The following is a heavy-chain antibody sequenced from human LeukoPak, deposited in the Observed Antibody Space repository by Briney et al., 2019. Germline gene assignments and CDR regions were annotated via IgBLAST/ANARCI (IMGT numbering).Heavy chain of an antibody. CDR1: GFTFSSYA. J-gene: IGHJ4*02. V-gene: IGHV3-23*01. CDR3: ARIGGSSPIDH. D-gene: IGHD2-15*01. CDR2: ISGNGAVT. Sequence: GGSLRLSCAASGFTFSSYAMSWVRQAPGKGLEWVSAISGNGAVTFYTDSVRGRFTISKDNSKNTLYLQMNSLRAEDTAVYYCARIGGSSPIDHWGQGTLVTVSS.